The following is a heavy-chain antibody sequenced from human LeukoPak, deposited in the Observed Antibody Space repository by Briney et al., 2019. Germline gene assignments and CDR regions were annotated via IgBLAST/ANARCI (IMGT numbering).Heavy chain of an antibody. CDR1: GFSFSSYN. Sequence: GRSQRLSCAASGFSFSSYNMNWVRQAPGKGLEWVSYISSGSTTIYYADSVQGRFTISRDNAKNSLYLQMNSLTDEDTAVYYCARVSYGSSWSDYWGQGTLVTVSS. CDR2: ISSGSTTI. D-gene: IGHD6-13*01. V-gene: IGHV3-48*02. CDR3: ARVSYGSSWSDY. J-gene: IGHJ4*02.